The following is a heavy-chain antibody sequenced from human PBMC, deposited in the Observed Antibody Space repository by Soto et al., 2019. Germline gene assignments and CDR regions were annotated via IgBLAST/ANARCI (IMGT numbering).Heavy chain of an antibody. CDR2: MKSKTDWGTT. V-gene: IGHV3-15*01. D-gene: IGHD6-6*01. Sequence: PGGSLRLSCAASGFTFSNAWMSLVRQAPGKGLEWVGRMKSKTDWGTTDYSAPVKGRFTKSRDDSKNTLYLKMNSLKTEDTAVYYCTTVLGSSGVWAQGTTVTVSS. CDR1: GFTFSNAW. CDR3: TTVLGSSGV. J-gene: IGHJ6*02.